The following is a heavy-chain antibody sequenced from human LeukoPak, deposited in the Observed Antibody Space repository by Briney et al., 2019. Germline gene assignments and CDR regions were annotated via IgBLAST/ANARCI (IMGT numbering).Heavy chain of an antibody. CDR2: IYYSGST. D-gene: IGHD3-10*01. V-gene: IGHV4-59*01. J-gene: IGHJ6*02. CDR3: ATYYYGSGSHYYYGMDV. Sequence: SETLSLTCTVSGGSISSYYWSWIRQPPGKGLEWIGYIYYSGSTNYNPSLKSRVTISVDTSKNQFSLKLSSVTAADTAVYYCATYYYGSGSHYYYGMDVWGQGTTVTVSS. CDR1: GGSISSYY.